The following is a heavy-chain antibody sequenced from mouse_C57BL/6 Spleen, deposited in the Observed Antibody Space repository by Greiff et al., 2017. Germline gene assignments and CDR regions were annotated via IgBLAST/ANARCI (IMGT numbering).Heavy chain of an antibody. J-gene: IGHJ1*03. CDR1: GYTFTSYW. CDR3: ALITTVVAPYWYFDV. Sequence: QVHVKQSGAELVKPGASVKMSCKASGYTFTSYWITWVKQRPGQGLEWIGDIYPGSGSTNYNEKFKSKATLTVDTSSSTAYMQLSSLTSEDSAVYYCALITTVVAPYWYFDVWGTGTTVTVSS. D-gene: IGHD1-1*01. V-gene: IGHV1-55*01. CDR2: IYPGSGST.